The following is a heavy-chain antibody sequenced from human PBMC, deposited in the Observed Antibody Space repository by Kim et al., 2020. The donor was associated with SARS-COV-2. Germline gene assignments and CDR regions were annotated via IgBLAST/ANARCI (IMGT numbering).Heavy chain of an antibody. Sequence: GGSLRLSCAASGFTFSSYAMSWVRQAPGKGLEWVSAISGSGGSTYYADSVKGRFTISRDNSKNTLYLQMNSLRAEDTAVYYCANTGRYNVLRYFDWPSSGLWGQGTLVTVSS. J-gene: IGHJ4*02. CDR3: ANTGRYNVLRYFDWPSSGL. CDR1: GFTFSSYA. D-gene: IGHD3-9*01. CDR2: ISGSGGST. V-gene: IGHV3-23*01.